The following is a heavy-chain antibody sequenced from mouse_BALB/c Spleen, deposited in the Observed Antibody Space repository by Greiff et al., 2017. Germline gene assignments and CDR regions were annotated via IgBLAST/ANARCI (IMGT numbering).Heavy chain of an antibody. Sequence: QVQLQQSGAELVRPGTSVKISCKASGYTFTNYWLGWVKQRPGHGLEWIGDIYPGGGYTNYNEKFKGKATLTADTSSSTAYMQLSSLTSEDSAVYFCARFGGNYGFAYWGQGTLVTVSA. CDR1: GYTFTNYW. CDR2: IYPGGGYT. J-gene: IGHJ3*01. CDR3: ARFGGNYGFAY. V-gene: IGHV1-63*02. D-gene: IGHD1-1*02.